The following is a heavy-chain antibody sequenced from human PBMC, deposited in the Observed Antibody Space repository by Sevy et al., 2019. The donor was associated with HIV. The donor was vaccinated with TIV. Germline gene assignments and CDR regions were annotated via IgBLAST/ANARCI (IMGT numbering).Heavy chain of an antibody. D-gene: IGHD3-3*01. J-gene: IGHJ3*02. CDR3: ARRSGSRFFLEGNGAFDI. CDR1: GFTFSSYS. CDR2: ISSSSSYI. V-gene: IGHV3-21*01. Sequence: GGSLRLSCAASGFTFSSYSMIWVRQAPGKGLEWVSSISSSSSYIYYADSVKGRFTSSRDNAKNSLYLQMNSLRAEDAAVYYCARRSGSRFFLEGNGAFDIWGQGTLVTVSS.